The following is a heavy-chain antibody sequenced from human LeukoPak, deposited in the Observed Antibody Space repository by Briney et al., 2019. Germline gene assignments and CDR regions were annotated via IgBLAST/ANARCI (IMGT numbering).Heavy chain of an antibody. CDR3: ARERVVTAIPTHYYYYGMDV. CDR1: GGSVSSGSYY. D-gene: IGHD2-21*02. Sequence: SETLSLTCTVSGGSVSSGSYYWSWIRQPPGKGLEWIGYIYYSGSTNYNPSLKSRVTISVDTSKNQFSLKLSSVTAADTAVYYCARERVVTAIPTHYYYYGMDVWGQGTTVTVSS. CDR2: IYYSGST. J-gene: IGHJ6*02. V-gene: IGHV4-61*01.